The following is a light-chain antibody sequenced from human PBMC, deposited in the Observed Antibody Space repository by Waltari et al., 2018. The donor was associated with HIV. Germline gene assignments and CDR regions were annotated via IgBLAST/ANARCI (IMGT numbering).Light chain of an antibody. CDR2: RNN. Sequence: QSVLTQPPSASGTPGQRVTISCSGSSSNIGSNYVYWYQQLPGTAPKLLIYRNNHRPSGVPDRCSGSKSGSSVSVAISGLRSEDEADYYCAAWDDSLSGFNWLFGGGTKLTV. V-gene: IGLV1-47*01. CDR3: AAWDDSLSGFNWL. CDR1: SSNIGSNY. J-gene: IGLJ3*02.